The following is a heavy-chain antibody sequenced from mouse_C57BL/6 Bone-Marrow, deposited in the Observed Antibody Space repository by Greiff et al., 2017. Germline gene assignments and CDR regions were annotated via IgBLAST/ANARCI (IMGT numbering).Heavy chain of an antibody. CDR3: AREGITTVVATSPDY. Sequence: QVQLKQSGAELARPGASVKLSCKASGYTFTSYGISWVKQRTGQGLEWIGEIYPRSGNTYYNEKFKGKATLTADKSSSTAYMELRSLTSEDSAVYFCAREGITTVVATSPDYWGQGTTLTVSS. CDR2: IYPRSGNT. V-gene: IGHV1-81*01. CDR1: GYTFTSYG. D-gene: IGHD1-1*01. J-gene: IGHJ2*01.